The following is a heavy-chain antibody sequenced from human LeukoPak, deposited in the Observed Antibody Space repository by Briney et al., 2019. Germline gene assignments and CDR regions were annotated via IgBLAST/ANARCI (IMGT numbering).Heavy chain of an antibody. CDR1: GFTFRNYG. J-gene: IGHJ4*02. Sequence: QPGRSLRLSCAASGFTFRNYGMQRVRQTPGKGLEWVTLISYDGSHKYYADSVKGRFSISRDNSKNTLYLQMNSLRAEDTAVYYCASLRSGSGTFYNDYWGQGTLVTVSS. CDR2: ISYDGSHK. D-gene: IGHD3-10*01. CDR3: ASLRSGSGTFYNDY. V-gene: IGHV3-30*03.